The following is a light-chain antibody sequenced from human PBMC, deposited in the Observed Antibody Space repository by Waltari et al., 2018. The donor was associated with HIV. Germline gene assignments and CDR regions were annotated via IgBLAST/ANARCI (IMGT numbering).Light chain of an antibody. CDR3: QQYNNWLYT. J-gene: IGKJ2*01. CDR2: GAS. Sequence: EIVMTQSPATLSVSPGERATLSCRASQSVSSNLAWYQQKPGQAPRLLIYGASTRATGIPARVSGSGSGTEFTLTISSLQSEDFAVYYCQQYNNWLYTFGQGTKLEIK. CDR1: QSVSSN. V-gene: IGKV3-15*01.